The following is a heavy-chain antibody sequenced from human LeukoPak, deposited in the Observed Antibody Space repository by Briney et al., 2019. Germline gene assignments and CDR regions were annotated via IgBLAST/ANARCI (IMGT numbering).Heavy chain of an antibody. V-gene: IGHV4-39*01. D-gene: IGHD3-10*01. J-gene: IGHJ5*02. CDR3: VRHYGP. CDR1: GGSIRSSYYY. Sequence: SETLSLTCTVSGGSIRSSYYYWGWIRRPPGKGLERIGSSYDSRSTYYHPSPKSRVTISVDTSKNQFSLKLNSVTAADTAVYYCVRHYGPWGQGTLVTVSS. CDR2: SYDSRST.